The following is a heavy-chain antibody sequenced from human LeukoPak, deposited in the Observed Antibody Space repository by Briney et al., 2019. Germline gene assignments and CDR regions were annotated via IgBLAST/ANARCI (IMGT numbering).Heavy chain of an antibody. CDR2: INHSGST. CDR1: GGSFSGYY. J-gene: IGHJ4*02. V-gene: IGHV4-34*01. CDR3: ARGLRSDTYYDILTGASPSFYYLDY. D-gene: IGHD3-9*01. Sequence: SETLSLTCAVYGGSFSGYYWSWIRQPPGKGLEWIGEINHSGSTNYNPSLKSRVTISVDTSKNQFSLKLSSVTAADTAVYYCARGLRSDTYYDILTGASPSFYYLDYWGQGTLVTVSS.